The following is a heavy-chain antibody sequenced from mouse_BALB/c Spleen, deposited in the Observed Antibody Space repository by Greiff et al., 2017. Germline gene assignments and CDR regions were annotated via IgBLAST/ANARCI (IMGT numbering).Heavy chain of an antibody. CDR2: INPSSGYT. J-gene: IGHJ2*01. CDR1: GYTFTSYT. CDR3: ARSGNYYGSSYYFDY. D-gene: IGHD1-1*01. Sequence: QVQLQQSGAELARPGASVKMSCKASGYTFTSYTMHWVNQRPGQGLEWIGYINPSSGYTNYNQKFKDKATLTADKSSSTAYMQLSSLTSEDSAVYYCARSGNYYGSSYYFDYWGQGTTLTVAS. V-gene: IGHV1-4*01.